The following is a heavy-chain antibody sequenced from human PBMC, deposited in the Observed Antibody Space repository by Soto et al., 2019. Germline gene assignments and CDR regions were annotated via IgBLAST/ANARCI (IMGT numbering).Heavy chain of an antibody. D-gene: IGHD5-18*01. CDR2: IYYSGST. CDR1: GGSISSGDYY. Sequence: SETLSLTCTVSGGSISSGDYYWSWIRQPPGKGLEWIGYIYYSGSTYYNPSLKSRVTISVDTSKSQFSLKLSSVTAADTSVYYCAKDSGYNFGYFRWFDPWGQGTLVTVS. J-gene: IGHJ5*02. CDR3: AKDSGYNFGYFRWFDP. V-gene: IGHV4-30-4*02.